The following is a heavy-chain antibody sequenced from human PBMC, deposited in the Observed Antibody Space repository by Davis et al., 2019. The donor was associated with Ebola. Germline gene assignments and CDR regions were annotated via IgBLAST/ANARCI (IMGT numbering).Heavy chain of an antibody. CDR3: ARDSDIVVVVENYGMDV. CDR1: GFTFSSYE. J-gene: IGHJ6*02. Sequence: GESLKISCAASGFTFSSYEMNWVRQAPGKGLEWVSYISSSGSTIYYADSVKGRFTISRDNAKNSLYLQMNSLRAEDTAVYYCARDSDIVVVVENYGMDVWGQGTTVTVSS. D-gene: IGHD2-15*01. V-gene: IGHV3-48*03. CDR2: ISSSGSTI.